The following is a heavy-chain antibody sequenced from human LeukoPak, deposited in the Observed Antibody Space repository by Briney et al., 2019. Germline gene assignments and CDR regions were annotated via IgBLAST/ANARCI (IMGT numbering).Heavy chain of an antibody. D-gene: IGHD3-10*01. CDR2: IYYSGST. Sequence: SQTLSLTCTVSGGSISSGGYSWSWIRQHPGKGLEWIGYIYYSGSTNYNPSLKSRVTISVDTSKNQFSLKLSSVTAADTAVYYCARDVKDGSGSYFDYWGQGTLVTVSS. J-gene: IGHJ4*02. V-gene: IGHV4-31*03. CDR3: ARDVKDGSGSYFDY. CDR1: GGSISSGGYS.